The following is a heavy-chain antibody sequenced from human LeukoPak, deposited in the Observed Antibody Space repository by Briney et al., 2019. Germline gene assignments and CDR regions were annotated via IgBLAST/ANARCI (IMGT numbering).Heavy chain of an antibody. CDR3: ARVVSGSYHY. CDR2: INPNSGRT. Sequence: GASVKVSCRASGYTVTGYYMHWIRQAPGQGLEWMGWINPNSGRTNYAQKFQGRVTMTRDTSISTAYMELSRLRSDDTAVYYCARVVSGSYHYWGQGTLVTVSS. CDR1: GYTVTGYY. J-gene: IGHJ4*02. V-gene: IGHV1-2*02. D-gene: IGHD1-26*01.